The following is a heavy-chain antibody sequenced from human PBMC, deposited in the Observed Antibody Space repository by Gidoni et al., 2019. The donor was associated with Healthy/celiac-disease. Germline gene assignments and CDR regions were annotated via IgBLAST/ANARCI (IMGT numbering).Heavy chain of an antibody. V-gene: IGHV4-34*01. Sequence: QVQLQQWGAGLLKPSETLSLTCAVYGGSFSGYYWSWIRQPPGKGREWIGEINHSGSTNDNPSLKSRVTISVDTSKNQFSRKLSSVTAADTAVYYCARGANYYDFWSGYIPQRYYFDYWGQGTLVTVSS. CDR1: GGSFSGYY. J-gene: IGHJ4*02. D-gene: IGHD3-3*01. CDR2: INHSGST. CDR3: ARGANYYDFWSGYIPQRYYFDY.